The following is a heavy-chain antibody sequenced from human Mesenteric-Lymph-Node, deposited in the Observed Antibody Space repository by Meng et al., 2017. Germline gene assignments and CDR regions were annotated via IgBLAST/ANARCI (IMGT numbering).Heavy chain of an antibody. D-gene: IGHD3-3*01. Sequence: ASVKVSCKASGYTFTGYYMHWVRQAPGQGLEWMGRINPNSGGTNYAQKFQGRVTMTRDTSTSTAYMELSRLRSDDTAVYYCARDDRDYDFWSGPYYYYYGMDVWGQGTTVTVSS. CDR1: GYTFTGYY. J-gene: IGHJ6*02. CDR2: INPNSGGT. CDR3: ARDDRDYDFWSGPYYYYYGMDV. V-gene: IGHV1-2*06.